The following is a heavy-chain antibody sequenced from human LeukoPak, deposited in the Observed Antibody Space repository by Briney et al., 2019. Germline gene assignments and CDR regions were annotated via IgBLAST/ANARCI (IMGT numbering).Heavy chain of an antibody. CDR2: IYYSGST. Sequence: SETLSLTCTVSGGSISSYYWSWIRQPPGKGLEWIGYIYYSGSTNYNPSLKSRVTISVDTSKNQFSLKLSSVTAADTAVYYCARAWGRYYDSSGYLSWFDPWGQGTLVTVSS. D-gene: IGHD3-22*01. V-gene: IGHV4-59*01. CDR1: GGSISSYY. J-gene: IGHJ5*02. CDR3: ARAWGRYYDSSGYLSWFDP.